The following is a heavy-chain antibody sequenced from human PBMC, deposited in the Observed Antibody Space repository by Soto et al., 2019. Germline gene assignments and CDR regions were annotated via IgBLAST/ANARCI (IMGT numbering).Heavy chain of an antibody. CDR3: ASSNIAATGFYYYGMDV. J-gene: IGHJ6*02. D-gene: IGHD6-13*01. CDR2: IYYSGST. CDR1: GGSIINGDYY. V-gene: IGHV4-61*08. Sequence: SETLSLTCTVSGGSIINGDYYWTWIRQPPGKGLEWIGYIYYSGSTNYNPSLKSRVTISVDTSKNQFSLKLSSVTAADTAVYYCASSNIAATGFYYYGMDVWGRGTTVT.